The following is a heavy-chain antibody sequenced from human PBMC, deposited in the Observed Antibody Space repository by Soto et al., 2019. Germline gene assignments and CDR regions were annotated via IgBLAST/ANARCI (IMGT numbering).Heavy chain of an antibody. D-gene: IGHD1-1*01. CDR2: IKTKTDGGTT. J-gene: IGHJ4*02. V-gene: IGHV3-15*07. Sequence: GGSLRLSCAASGFSFSNAGMNWVRQAPGEGLEWVGRIKTKTDGGTTDYSAPVKGRFTISRDDSKNTLYLQMNSLKTEDTAVYYCTTDQGTAWNDYWAQRTLVPVSS. CDR1: GFSFSNAG. CDR3: TTDQGTAWNDY.